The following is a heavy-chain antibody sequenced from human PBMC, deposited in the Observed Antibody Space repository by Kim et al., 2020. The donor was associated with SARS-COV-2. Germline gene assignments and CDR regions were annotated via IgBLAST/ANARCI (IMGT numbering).Heavy chain of an antibody. Sequence: NYAQKFQGRVTMTRDTSISTAYMELSRLRSDDTAVYYCARVGDPTNWFDPWGQGTLVTVSS. CDR3: ARVGDPTNWFDP. J-gene: IGHJ5*02. V-gene: IGHV1-2*02. D-gene: IGHD3-10*01.